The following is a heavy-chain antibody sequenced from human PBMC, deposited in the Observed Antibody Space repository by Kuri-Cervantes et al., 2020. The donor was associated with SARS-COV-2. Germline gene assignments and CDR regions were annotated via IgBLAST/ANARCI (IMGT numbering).Heavy chain of an antibody. CDR2: ISAYNGNT. Sequence: ASVKVSCKASGYTFTSYGISWVRQAPGQGLEWMGWISAYNGNTNYAQKLQGRVTITADKSTSTAYMELSSLRSEDTAVYYCARVIRGSYHNWFDPWGQGTLVTVSS. D-gene: IGHD3-16*02. CDR3: ARVIRGSYHNWFDP. V-gene: IGHV1-18*01. J-gene: IGHJ5*02. CDR1: GYTFTSYG.